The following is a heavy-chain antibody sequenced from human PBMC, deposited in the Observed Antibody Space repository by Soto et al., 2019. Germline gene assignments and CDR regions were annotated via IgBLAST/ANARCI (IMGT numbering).Heavy chain of an antibody. CDR1: GFTFSSYA. CDR2: ISSSGGST. J-gene: IGHJ4*02. D-gene: IGHD3-3*01. V-gene: IGHV3-23*01. Sequence: GGSLRLSCAASGFTFSSYAMSWVRQAPGKGLEWVSAISSSGGSTYYADSVKGRFSISRDNSKNTLFLQMNSLTAEDTAVYYCAKAPNYDFWSGYYPDKTFDYWGQGTLVTVSS. CDR3: AKAPNYDFWSGYYPDKTFDY.